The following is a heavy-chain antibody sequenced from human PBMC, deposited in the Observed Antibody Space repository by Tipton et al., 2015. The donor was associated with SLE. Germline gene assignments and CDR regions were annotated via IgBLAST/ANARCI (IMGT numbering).Heavy chain of an antibody. V-gene: IGHV4-59*01. CDR2: ISYSGST. D-gene: IGHD6-6*01. Sequence: TLSLTCTVSGGSISTYYWSWIRQPPGRGLVWLGYISYSGSTNYNPSLKSRVTISVDTSKNQFSLKLGSVTAADTAVYYCARHGGLYSSSSGAFGYWGQGTLVTVSS. CDR3: ARHGGLYSSSSGAFGY. CDR1: GGSISTYY. J-gene: IGHJ4*02.